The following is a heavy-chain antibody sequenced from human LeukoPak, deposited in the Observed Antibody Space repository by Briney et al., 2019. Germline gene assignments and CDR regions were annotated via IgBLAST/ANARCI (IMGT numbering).Heavy chain of an antibody. D-gene: IGHD4-17*01. CDR1: GGSISNVNYY. CDR2: IFYSGTT. J-gene: IGHJ4*02. V-gene: IGHV4-61*01. Sequence: SGTLSLTCTVSGGSISNVNYYWGWIRQPPGKGLEWIGFIFYSGTTNYNPSLKSRVTISVDTSKNQFSLKLSSVTAADTAVYYCARDYGDYNFDYWGQGTLVTVSS. CDR3: ARDYGDYNFDY.